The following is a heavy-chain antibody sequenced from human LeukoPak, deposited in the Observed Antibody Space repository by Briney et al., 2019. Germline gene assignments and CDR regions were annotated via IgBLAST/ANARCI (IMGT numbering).Heavy chain of an antibody. CDR2: ISYDGSNK. CDR3: ATEHCSGGSCSLDY. V-gene: IGHV3-30*01. J-gene: IGHJ4*02. D-gene: IGHD2-15*01. Sequence: GGTLRLSCAASGCTFSSYARHWVRQAPGKGLEWVAVISYDGSNKYYADFVKSRYTISRDNSKIPLYLQMNSLRAEDPAVYYCATEHCSGGSCSLDYWGQGTLVTVSS. CDR1: GCTFSSYA.